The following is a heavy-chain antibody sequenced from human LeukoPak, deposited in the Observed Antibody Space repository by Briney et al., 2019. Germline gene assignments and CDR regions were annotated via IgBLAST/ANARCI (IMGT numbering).Heavy chain of an antibody. CDR3: TRVRKEIFGVVIYYFDY. CDR1: GYTFTGYY. Sequence: ASVKVSCKASGYTFTGYYMHWVRQAPGQGLEWMGWINPNSGGTNYAQKFQGRVTMTRDTSISTAYMGLSRLRSDDTAVYYCTRVRKEIFGVVIYYFDYWGQGTLVTVSS. D-gene: IGHD3-3*01. CDR2: INPNSGGT. V-gene: IGHV1-2*02. J-gene: IGHJ4*02.